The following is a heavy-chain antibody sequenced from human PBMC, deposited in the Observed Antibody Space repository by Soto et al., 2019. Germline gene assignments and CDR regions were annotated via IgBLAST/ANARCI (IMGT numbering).Heavy chain of an antibody. D-gene: IGHD5-12*01. CDR1: GFTFDDYT. CDR2: ISWDGGST. CDR3: AKGDRDGYKKFDY. Sequence: GGSLRLSCAASGFTFDDYTMHWVRHAPGKGLEWVSLISWDGGSTYYADSVKGRFTISRDNSKNSLYLQMNSLRTEDTALYYCAKGDRDGYKKFDYWGQGTLVTVSS. V-gene: IGHV3-43*01. J-gene: IGHJ4*02.